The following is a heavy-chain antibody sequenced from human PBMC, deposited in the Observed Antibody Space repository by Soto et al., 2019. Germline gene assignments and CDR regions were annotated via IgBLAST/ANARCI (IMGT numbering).Heavy chain of an antibody. CDR1: GYTFTSYD. CDR3: ARVEEWETKGGNDY. D-gene: IGHD1-26*01. J-gene: IGHJ4*02. Sequence: QVQLVQSGAEVKKPGASVKVSCKASGYTFTSYDINWVRQATGQGLEWMGWMNPNSGNTGYAQKFQGRVTMTRSTSISTAYMELSSLRSEDTAVYYCARVEEWETKGGNDYWGQGTLVTVSS. CDR2: MNPNSGNT. V-gene: IGHV1-8*01.